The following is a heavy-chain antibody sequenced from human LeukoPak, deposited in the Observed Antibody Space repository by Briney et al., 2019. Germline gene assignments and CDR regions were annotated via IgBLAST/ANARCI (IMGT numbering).Heavy chain of an antibody. J-gene: IGHJ4*02. CDR1: GYTFTSYG. V-gene: IGHV1-18*01. Sequence: GASVKVSCKASGYTFTSYGISWVRQAPGQGLEWMGWIGAYNGNTNYAQKLQGRVTMTTDTSTSTAYMELSSLRSEDTAVYYCARGGHPYYYDSSGYYFSDPYFDYWGQGTLVTVSS. CDR3: ARGGHPYYYDSSGYYFSDPYFDY. CDR2: IGAYNGNT. D-gene: IGHD3-22*01.